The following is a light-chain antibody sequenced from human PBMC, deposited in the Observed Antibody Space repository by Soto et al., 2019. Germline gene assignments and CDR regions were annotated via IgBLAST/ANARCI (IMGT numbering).Light chain of an antibody. CDR1: KSVSSN. J-gene: IGKJ1*01. CDR2: GAS. V-gene: IGKV3-15*01. CDR3: QQYNNWPPWT. Sequence: EIVMTQSPATLSVSPGERATLSCRASKSVSSNLAWYQQKPGQAPRLLIYGASTRATGIPVRFSGSGSGTEFTLTISSLQSEDFAVYYCQQYNNWPPWTFGQGTKVEIK.